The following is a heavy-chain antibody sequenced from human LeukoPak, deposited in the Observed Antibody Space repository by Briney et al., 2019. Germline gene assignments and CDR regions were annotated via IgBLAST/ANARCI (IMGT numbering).Heavy chain of an antibody. Sequence: SETLSLTCTVSGGSISTNNYYWGWIRQPPGKGLEWIGNIFYSGSTYYSPSLKSRVTISLDTSRNQFSLKLNSVTAADTAVYYCARGNPRGSGRTTNPYSYGYPGHYYYMDVWGKGTTVTVSS. CDR3: ARGNPRGSGRTTNPYSYGYPGHYYYMDV. CDR2: IFYSGST. V-gene: IGHV4-39*07. J-gene: IGHJ6*03. CDR1: GGSISTNNYY. D-gene: IGHD5-18*01.